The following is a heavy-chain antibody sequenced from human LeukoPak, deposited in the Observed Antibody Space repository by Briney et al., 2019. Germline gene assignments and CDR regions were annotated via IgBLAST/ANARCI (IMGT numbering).Heavy chain of an antibody. CDR3: AREGSGWYGNFDY. V-gene: IGHV1-2*02. D-gene: IGHD6-19*01. CDR1: AYTFTGYY. Sequence: ASVKVSCKASAYTFTGYYMHWVRQAPGQGLEWMGWINPDSGGTNYARKFQGRVTMTRDTSISTAYMEVSRLRSDDTAAYYCAREGSGWYGNFDYWGQGTLVTVSS. J-gene: IGHJ4*02. CDR2: INPDSGGT.